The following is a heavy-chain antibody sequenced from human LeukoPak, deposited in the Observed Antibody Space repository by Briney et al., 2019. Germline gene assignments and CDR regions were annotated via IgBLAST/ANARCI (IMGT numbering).Heavy chain of an antibody. CDR1: GFSVSSNY. J-gene: IGHJ4*02. CDR2: IFRGGNT. Sequence: GGSLRLSCAASGFSVSSNYMTWVRQAPGKGLDWVSVIFRGGNTYYADSVKGRFTISRDNSKNTLYLQMNSLRAEDTAVYYCARDRGEGTDYWGQGTLVTVSS. CDR3: ARDRGEGTDY. V-gene: IGHV3-53*01. D-gene: IGHD3-16*01.